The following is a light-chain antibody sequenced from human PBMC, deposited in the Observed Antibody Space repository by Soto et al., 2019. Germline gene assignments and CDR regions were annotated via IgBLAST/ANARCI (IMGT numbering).Light chain of an antibody. J-gene: IGKJ4*01. Sequence: DIVLTQSPGTLSLSPGESVTLSCRASQSVSSSHLAWYQQKPGQAPRLFIYGASRRATCITDRFSVSGSGTDFTLTISRLQPEDFAVYSCQHYGNSLTFGEGIKVEIK. CDR1: QSVSSSH. CDR2: GAS. V-gene: IGKV3-20*01. CDR3: QHYGNSLT.